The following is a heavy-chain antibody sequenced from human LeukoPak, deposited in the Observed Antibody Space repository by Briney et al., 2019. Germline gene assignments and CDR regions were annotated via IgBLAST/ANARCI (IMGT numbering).Heavy chain of an antibody. CDR2: ISGSGGST. D-gene: IGHD1-1*01. V-gene: IGHV3-23*01. Sequence: GGSLRLSCAASGFTFSSYAMSWVRQAPGKGLEWVSSISGSGGSTYYADSVKGRFTISRDNSKNTLYLQMNSLRAEDTAVYYCAKGGELGGTINYWGQGTLVTVSS. CDR3: AKGGELGGTINY. J-gene: IGHJ4*02. CDR1: GFTFSSYA.